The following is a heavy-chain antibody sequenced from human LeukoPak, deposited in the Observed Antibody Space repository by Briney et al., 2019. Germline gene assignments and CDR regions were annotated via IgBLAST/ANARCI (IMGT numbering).Heavy chain of an antibody. D-gene: IGHD6-13*01. CDR3: ARGDLIAAAGIIDY. Sequence: ASVKVSCKASGYTFTSYGISWVRQAPGQGLEWMGWISAYNGNTNYAQKLQGRVTMTRDTSTSTVYMELSSLRSEDTAVYYCARGDLIAAAGIIDYWGQGTLVTVSS. V-gene: IGHV1-18*01. CDR1: GYTFTSYG. CDR2: ISAYNGNT. J-gene: IGHJ4*02.